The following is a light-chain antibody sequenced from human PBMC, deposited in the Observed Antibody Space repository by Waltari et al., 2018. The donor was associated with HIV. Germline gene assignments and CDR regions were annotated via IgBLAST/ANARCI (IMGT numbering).Light chain of an antibody. CDR3: MQALQTPIFT. V-gene: IGKV1-39*01. CDR1: QSISTY. Sequence: DIQMTQSPSSLSASVGDRVTITCRASQSISTYLNWYQQKPGKAPKLLIYAASTSQTGVPSRFSGSGSGTDFTLKISRVEAEDVGVYYCMQALQTPIFTFGPGTKVDIK. J-gene: IGKJ3*01. CDR2: AAS.